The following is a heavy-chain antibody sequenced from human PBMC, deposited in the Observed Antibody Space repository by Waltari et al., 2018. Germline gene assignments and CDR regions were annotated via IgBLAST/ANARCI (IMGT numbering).Heavy chain of an antibody. Sequence: QVQLQESGPGLLNPSETLSLTCAVPGYSIRSGYYWGWVRQPPGKGLEWIGSVYHSGNTYYNPSLKSRLSISADTSNNQLSLKLSSVTAADTAVYYCARGAAAGSGPLIDYWGQGILVTVSS. CDR1: GYSIRSGYY. J-gene: IGHJ4*02. D-gene: IGHD6-13*01. CDR3: ARGAAAGSGPLIDY. V-gene: IGHV4-38-2*01. CDR2: VYHSGNT.